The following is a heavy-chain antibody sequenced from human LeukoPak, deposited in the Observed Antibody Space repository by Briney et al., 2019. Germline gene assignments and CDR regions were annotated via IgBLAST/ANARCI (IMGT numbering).Heavy chain of an antibody. CDR3: ARISSDSTSYYDH. CDR2: VNSEGSTI. CDR1: GITFSTYW. Sequence: RSGGSLRLSCAGSGITFSTYWMHWVRQAPGKGLVWVSRVNSEGSTISYADSVKGRFTISRDNAKNTLFLQMNSLRAEDTAVYYCARISSDSTSYYDHWGQGTLVTVSS. D-gene: IGHD3-22*01. J-gene: IGHJ4*02. V-gene: IGHV3-74*01.